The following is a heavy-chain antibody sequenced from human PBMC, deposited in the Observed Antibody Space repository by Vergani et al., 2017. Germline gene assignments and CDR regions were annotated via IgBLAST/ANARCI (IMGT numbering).Heavy chain of an antibody. Sequence: QVQLVQSGAEVKKPGSSVKVSCKASGGTFSTYAISWVRQAPGQGLEWMGRLIPIFGTTNYAQNFQGRVTITADESTSTAYMELSSLRSEDTAVYYCARDRRYCSGGSCYLDCWGQGTLITVSS. D-gene: IGHD2-15*01. V-gene: IGHV1-69*13. CDR3: ARDRRYCSGGSCYLDC. CDR2: LIPIFGTT. J-gene: IGHJ4*02. CDR1: GGTFSTYA.